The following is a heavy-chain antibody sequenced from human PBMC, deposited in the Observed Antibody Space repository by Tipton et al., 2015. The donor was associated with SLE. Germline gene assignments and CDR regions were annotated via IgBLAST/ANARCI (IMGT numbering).Heavy chain of an antibody. Sequence: LRLSCTVSGGSISSSSYYWGWIRQPPGKGLEWIGIIYYSGSTYYNPSLKSRVTISVDTSKNQFSLKLSSVTAADTAVYYCASHVAGDAFDIWGQGTMVTVSS. CDR2: IYYSGST. D-gene: IGHD2-21*01. J-gene: IGHJ3*02. V-gene: IGHV4-39*07. CDR3: ASHVAGDAFDI. CDR1: GGSISSSSYY.